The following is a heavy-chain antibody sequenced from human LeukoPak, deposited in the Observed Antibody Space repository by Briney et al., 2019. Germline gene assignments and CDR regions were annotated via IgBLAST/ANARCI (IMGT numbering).Heavy chain of an antibody. V-gene: IGHV1-18*01. J-gene: IGHJ4*02. D-gene: IGHD3-9*01. CDR2: ISAYNGNT. Sequence: ASVNLSFNSSVSTVTSSGISWMRQAPGQGLEWMGWISAYNGNTNYAQELQGRVTMTTDPSTSTAYMELRSLRSDDTAVYYCARDPQFDWFDYWGQGTLVTVSS. CDR1: VSTVTSSG. CDR3: ARDPQFDWFDY.